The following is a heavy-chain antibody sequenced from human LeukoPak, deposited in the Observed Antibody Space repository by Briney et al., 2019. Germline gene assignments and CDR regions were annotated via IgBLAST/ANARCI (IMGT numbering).Heavy chain of an antibody. Sequence: ASVKVSCKVSGYTLTELSMHWVRQAPGKGLEWMGGFDPEDGETIYAQKFQGRVTMTEDTPTDTAYMELSSLRSEDTAVYYCATNYDILTGYYRGWFDPWGQGTLVTVSS. D-gene: IGHD3-9*01. V-gene: IGHV1-24*01. CDR3: ATNYDILTGYYRGWFDP. J-gene: IGHJ5*02. CDR1: GYTLTELS. CDR2: FDPEDGET.